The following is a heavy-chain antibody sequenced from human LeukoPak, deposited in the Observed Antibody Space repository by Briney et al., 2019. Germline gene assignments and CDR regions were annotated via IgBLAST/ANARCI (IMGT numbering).Heavy chain of an antibody. CDR3: AKDHGSRDGYNWSNWFDP. Sequence: GGSLRLSCAASGFTFSDYYMNWVRQAPGKGLEWVSSISSSSSYIYYADSVKGRFTISKDNSKNTLYLQMNSLRGEDTGVYYCAKDHGSRDGYNWSNWFDPCGQGTLVIVSS. J-gene: IGHJ5*02. D-gene: IGHD5-24*01. CDR2: ISSSSSYI. V-gene: IGHV3-21*01. CDR1: GFTFSDYY.